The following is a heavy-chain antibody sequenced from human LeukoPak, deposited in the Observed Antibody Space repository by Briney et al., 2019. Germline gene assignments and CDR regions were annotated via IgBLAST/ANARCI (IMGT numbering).Heavy chain of an antibody. V-gene: IGHV3-23*03. Sequence: GGTLRLSCAASGFTFSSYGMSWVRQAPGKGLEWVSVIYSGGSTFYPDSVKGRFTISRDNSKNTLYLQMNSLRADDTAVYYCAMKAVPRPRLYDAFDFWGQGTVVTVSS. CDR2: IYSGGST. CDR3: AMKAVPRPRLYDAFDF. D-gene: IGHD2-2*02. CDR1: GFTFSSYG. J-gene: IGHJ3*01.